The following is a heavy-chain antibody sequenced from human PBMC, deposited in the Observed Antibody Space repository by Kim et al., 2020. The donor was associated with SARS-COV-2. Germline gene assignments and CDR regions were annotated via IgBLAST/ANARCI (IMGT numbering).Heavy chain of an antibody. V-gene: IGHV4-34*01. CDR3: ARGYSSGWYRLDGMDV. CDR1: GGSFSGYY. CDR2: INHSGST. J-gene: IGHJ6*02. D-gene: IGHD6-19*01. Sequence: SETLSLTCAVYGGSFSGYYWSWIRQPPGKGLEWIGEINHSGSTNYNPSLKSRVTISVDTSKNHFSLKLSSVTAADTAVYYCARGYSSGWYRLDGMDVWGQGTTVTVSS.